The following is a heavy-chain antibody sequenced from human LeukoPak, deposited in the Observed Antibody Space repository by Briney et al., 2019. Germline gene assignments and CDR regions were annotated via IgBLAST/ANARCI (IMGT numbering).Heavy chain of an antibody. Sequence: GASVKVSCKASGYTFTSYYMHWVRQAPGQGLEWMGIINPSGGSTSYAQKFQGRVTITADKSTSTAYMELSSLRSEDTAVYYCARARGGLTGTTDYYYYGMDVWGQGTTVTVSS. D-gene: IGHD1-7*01. CDR2: INPSGGST. V-gene: IGHV1-46*01. J-gene: IGHJ6*02. CDR1: GYTFTSYY. CDR3: ARARGGLTGTTDYYYYGMDV.